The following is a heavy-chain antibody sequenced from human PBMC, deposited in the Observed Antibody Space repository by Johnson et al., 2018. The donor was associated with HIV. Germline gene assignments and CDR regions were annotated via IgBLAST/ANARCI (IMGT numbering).Heavy chain of an antibody. J-gene: IGHJ3*02. CDR3: AKDGAFDI. Sequence: VQLVESGGGVVQPGTSLRLSCAPSGFTFSTSVMHWVRRAPGKGLEWVSGISYGGSNKYYADSVKGRFTISRDSSKNTLFLQMNSLRADDTAVYYCAKDGAFDIWGQGTLVTVSS. CDR1: GFTFSTSV. V-gene: IGHV3-30*14. CDR2: ISYGGSNK.